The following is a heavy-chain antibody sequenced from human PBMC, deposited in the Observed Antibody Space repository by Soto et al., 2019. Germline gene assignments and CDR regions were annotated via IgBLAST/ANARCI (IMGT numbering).Heavy chain of an antibody. J-gene: IGHJ6*02. CDR1: GFTFSSYA. Sequence: GGSLRLSCAAPGFTFSSYAMHWVRQAPGKGLEWVAVISYDGSNKYYADSVKGRFTISRDNSKNTLYLEMNSLRVEDTAVYYCARDSDCHSTSCFFPPHVWGQGTTVTVSS. V-gene: IGHV3-30-3*01. CDR3: ARDSDCHSTSCFFPPHV. D-gene: IGHD2-2*01. CDR2: ISYDGSNK.